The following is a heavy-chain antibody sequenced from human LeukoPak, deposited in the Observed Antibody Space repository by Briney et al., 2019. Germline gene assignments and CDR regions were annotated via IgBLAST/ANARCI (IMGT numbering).Heavy chain of an antibody. CDR2: INTNTGNP. D-gene: IGHD3-16*02. Sequence: GASVKVSCKASGYTFTSYAMNWVRQAPGQGLEWMGWINTNTGNPTCAQGFTGRFVFSLDTSVSTAYLQISSLKAEDTAVYYCAREVGGVIEYYFDYWGQGTLVTVSS. CDR1: GYTFTSYA. CDR3: AREVGGVIEYYFDY. J-gene: IGHJ4*02. V-gene: IGHV7-4-1*02.